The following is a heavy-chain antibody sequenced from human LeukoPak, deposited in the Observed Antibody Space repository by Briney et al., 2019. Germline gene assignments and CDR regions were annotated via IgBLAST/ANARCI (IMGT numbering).Heavy chain of an antibody. Sequence: PSQTLSLTCTVSGGSISSDGYYWSWIRQHPEKGLERIGYIYHSGSTDYNPSLQSRVTISVDMSNNQFSLKLTSVTAADTAVYYCARSRGYCSGGTCYRWWFDPWGQGTRVTVSS. CDR3: ARSRGYCSGGTCYRWWFDP. D-gene: IGHD2-15*01. CDR2: IYHSGST. V-gene: IGHV4-31*03. CDR1: GGSISSDGYY. J-gene: IGHJ5*02.